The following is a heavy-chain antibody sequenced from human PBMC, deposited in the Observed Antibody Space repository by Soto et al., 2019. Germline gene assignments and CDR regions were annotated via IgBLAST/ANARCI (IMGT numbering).Heavy chain of an antibody. CDR1: GFSFSSFA. CDR3: AKARTTYTDTYSNRTFDY. J-gene: IGHJ4*02. D-gene: IGHD2-15*01. Sequence: GGSLRLSCAASGFSFSSFAMSWVRQAPGKGLEWVSVISDRDGSTYFADSVKGRFTISRDDSKSTLYLQMNGLRGDDTAIYYCAKARTTYTDTYSNRTFDYWGKGILVTVSS. V-gene: IGHV3-23*01. CDR2: ISDRDGST.